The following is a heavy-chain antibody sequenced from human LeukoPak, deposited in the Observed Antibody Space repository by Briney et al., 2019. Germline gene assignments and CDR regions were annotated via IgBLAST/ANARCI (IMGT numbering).Heavy chain of an antibody. CDR3: ARLIESTSGYYYYGMDV. V-gene: IGHV5-10-1*01. CDR2: IDPSDSYT. CDR1: GYSFTSYW. D-gene: IGHD3-16*02. Sequence: GESLRISCKGSGYSFTSYWISWVRQMPGKGLEWMGRIDPSDSYTYYSPSFQGHVTISADKSISTAYLQWSSLKASDTAMYYCARLIESTSGYYYYGMDVWGKGTTVTVSS. J-gene: IGHJ6*04.